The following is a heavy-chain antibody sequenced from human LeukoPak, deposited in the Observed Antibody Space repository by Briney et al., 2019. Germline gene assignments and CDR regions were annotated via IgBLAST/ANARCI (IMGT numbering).Heavy chain of an antibody. V-gene: IGHV3-30*04. CDR3: ARSYSSGWIQRGPPEYFQH. CDR2: ISYDGSNK. Sequence: QSGGSLRLSCAASGFTFSSYAMHWVRQAPGKGLEWVAVISYDGSNKYYADSVKGRFTISRDNSKNTLYLQMNSLRAEDTAVYYCARSYSSGWIQRGPPEYFQHWGQGTLVTVSS. D-gene: IGHD6-19*01. CDR1: GFTFSSYA. J-gene: IGHJ1*01.